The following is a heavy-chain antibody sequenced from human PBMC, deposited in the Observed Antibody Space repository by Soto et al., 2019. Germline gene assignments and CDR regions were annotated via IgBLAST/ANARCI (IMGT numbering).Heavy chain of an antibody. CDR1: GGTFSSYA. D-gene: IGHD2-15*01. J-gene: IGHJ4*02. CDR2: IIPIFGTA. V-gene: IGHV1-69*01. Sequence: QVQLVQSGAEVKKPGSSVKVSCKASGGTFSSYAISWVRQAPGQGLEWMGGIIPIFGTANYAQKFQGRVTITADESTSTAYMELSSLRSEDTAVYYCARYCSGGSGHGDHETDYWGQGTLVTVSS. CDR3: ARYCSGGSGHGDHETDY.